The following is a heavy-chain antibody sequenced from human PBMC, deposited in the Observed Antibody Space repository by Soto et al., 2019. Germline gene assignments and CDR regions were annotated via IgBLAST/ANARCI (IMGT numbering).Heavy chain of an antibody. J-gene: IGHJ4*02. Sequence: PGESLKISCKGSGYSFTSYWIGWVRQMPGKGLEWMGVIYPADSDTRYSPSFQGQVTISVDKSVSTAYLHWSSLKASDTAMYYCARSASYCRRKSCNFNYWGQGTPVTVSS. D-gene: IGHD2-15*01. CDR2: IYPADSDT. CDR1: GYSFTSYW. V-gene: IGHV5-51*01. CDR3: ARSASYCRRKSCNFNY.